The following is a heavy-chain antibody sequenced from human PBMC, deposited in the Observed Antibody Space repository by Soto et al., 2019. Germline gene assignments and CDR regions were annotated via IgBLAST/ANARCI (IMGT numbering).Heavy chain of an antibody. V-gene: IGHV4-31*04. CDR3: AKTKTPHVRNGMDV. J-gene: IGHJ6*02. Sequence: QVRLQESGPGLVRPSQTLSLTCTVSGDSLSSGGYYCSWIRQLPGKGLEWIGFIYYSGSTFYNPSLRSRVTMSADASKNQISLKLSSVTAADTAVYDCAKTKTPHVRNGMDVWGQGTTVTVSS. CDR2: IYYSGST. D-gene: IGHD2-8*01. CDR1: GDSLSSGGYY.